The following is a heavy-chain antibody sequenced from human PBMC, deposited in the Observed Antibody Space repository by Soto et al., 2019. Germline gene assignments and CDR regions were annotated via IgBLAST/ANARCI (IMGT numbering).Heavy chain of an antibody. D-gene: IGHD3-10*01. V-gene: IGHV3-23*01. CDR2: ISSSGGNT. Sequence: EVPLLESGGDLVQPGGSLRLSCAASGFPFNSFAMAWVRQAPGTGLEWVSGISSSGGNTYYADSVKGRFTISRDNSENTEYLEMNSLRAEDTAVYYCAKGGVHVGSGRYYDYWGQGTLVTVSS. CDR1: GFPFNSFA. CDR3: AKGGVHVGSGRYYDY. J-gene: IGHJ4*02.